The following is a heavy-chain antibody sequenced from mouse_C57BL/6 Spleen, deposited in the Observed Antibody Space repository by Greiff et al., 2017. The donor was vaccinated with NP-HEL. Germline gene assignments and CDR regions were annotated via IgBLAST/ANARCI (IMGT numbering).Heavy chain of an antibody. CDR2: IDPSDSYT. V-gene: IGHV1-69*01. CDR1: GYTFTSYW. CDR3: ARLDGQGYYFDY. Sequence: VQLQQPGAELVMPGASVKLSCKASGYTFTSYWMHWVKQRPGQGLEWIGEIDPSDSYTNYNQKFKGKSTLTVDKSSSTAYMQPSSLTSEDSAVYYCARLDGQGYYFDYWGQGTTLTVSS. J-gene: IGHJ2*01. D-gene: IGHD2-3*01.